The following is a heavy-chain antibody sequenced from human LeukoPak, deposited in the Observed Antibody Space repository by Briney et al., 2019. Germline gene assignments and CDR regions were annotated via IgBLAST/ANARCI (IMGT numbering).Heavy chain of an antibody. V-gene: IGHV3-21*01. CDR2: ISTSSSFI. Sequence: GGSLGLSCAASGFIFSNYNMNWVRQAPGKGLEWVSSISTSSSFIYSAPSMKGRFTISRDNAKNSLYLQMGSLRVEDTAVYYCAKDHSNPESWGQGTLVTVSS. CDR1: GFIFSNYN. D-gene: IGHD4-11*01. CDR3: AKDHSNPES. J-gene: IGHJ5*02.